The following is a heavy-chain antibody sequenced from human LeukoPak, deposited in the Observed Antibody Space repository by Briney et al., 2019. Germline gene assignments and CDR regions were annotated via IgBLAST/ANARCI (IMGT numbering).Heavy chain of an antibody. CDR2: ISSSSSYI. Sequence: GGSLRLSCAASGFTFSSYSMNWVRQVPGKGLEWVSSISSSSSYIYYADSVKGRFTISRDNSKNTLYLQMNSLRAEDTAVYYCANAYDFWSGYYYYYMDVWGKGTTVTVSS. CDR3: ANAYDFWSGYYYYYMDV. CDR1: GFTFSSYS. J-gene: IGHJ6*03. D-gene: IGHD3-3*01. V-gene: IGHV3-21*04.